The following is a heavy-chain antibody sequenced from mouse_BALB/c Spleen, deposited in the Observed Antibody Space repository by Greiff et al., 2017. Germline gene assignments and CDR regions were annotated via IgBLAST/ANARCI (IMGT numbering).Heavy chain of an antibody. J-gene: IGHJ4*01. V-gene: IGHV5-17*02. CDR3: ARSYGLYYYAMDY. D-gene: IGHD2-2*01. Sequence: EVKLMESGGGLVQPGGSRKLSCAASGFTFSSFGMHWVRQAPEKGLEWVAYISSGSSTIYYADTVKGRFTISRDNPKNTLFLQMTSLRSEDTAMYYCARSYGLYYYAMDYWGQGTSVTVSS. CDR2: ISSGSSTI. CDR1: GFTFSSFG.